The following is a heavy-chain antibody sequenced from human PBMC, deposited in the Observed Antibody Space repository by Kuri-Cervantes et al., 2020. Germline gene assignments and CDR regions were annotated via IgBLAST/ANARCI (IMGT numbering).Heavy chain of an antibody. J-gene: IGHJ3*02. CDR3: ARHGPGYCSGGSCYSGAFDI. Sequence: GESLKISCMGCGYSFTTYCIGWVRQMPGKGLEWMGIIYPGDSDTRYSPSFQGQVTISADKSISTAYLQWSSLKASDTAMYYCARHGPGYCSGGSCYSGAFDIWGQGTMVTVSS. D-gene: IGHD2-15*01. V-gene: IGHV5-51*01. CDR1: GYSFTTYC. CDR2: IYPGDSDT.